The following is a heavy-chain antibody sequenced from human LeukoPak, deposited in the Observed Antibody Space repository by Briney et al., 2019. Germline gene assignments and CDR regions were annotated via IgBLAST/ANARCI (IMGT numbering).Heavy chain of an antibody. J-gene: IGHJ6*03. V-gene: IGHV4-61*02. Sequence: SETLSLTCTVSGGSISSGGYYWSWIRQPAGKGLEWIGRINTSGSTKYNPSLKSRVTMSVDTSNNQFSLKLSSVTAADTAVYYCARSVLDETYYMDVWGKGTTVTVSS. D-gene: IGHD3-16*01. CDR3: ARSVLDETYYMDV. CDR2: INTSGST. CDR1: GGSISSGGYY.